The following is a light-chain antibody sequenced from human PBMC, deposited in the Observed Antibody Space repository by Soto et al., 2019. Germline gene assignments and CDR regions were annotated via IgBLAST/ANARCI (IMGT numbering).Light chain of an antibody. CDR1: SSNIGNNY. CDR2: DNN. CDR3: GTWDSSLSAGV. V-gene: IGLV1-51*01. Sequence: QSALTQPPSVSAAPGQKVTISCSGSSSNIGNNYVSWYQQLPGTAPKLLIYDNNKRPSGIPDRFSGSKSGTSATLGITGLQTGDEAEYDCGTWDSSLSAGVFGGGTKLTVL. J-gene: IGLJ2*01.